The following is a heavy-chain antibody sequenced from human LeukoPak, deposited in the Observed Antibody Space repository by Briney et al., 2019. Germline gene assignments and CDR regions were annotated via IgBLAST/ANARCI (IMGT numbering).Heavy chain of an antibody. Sequence: SETLSLTCAVYGGSFSGYYWSWIRQPPGKGLEWIGEINHSGSTNYNPSLKSRVTISVDTSKNQFSLKLSSVTAADTAVYYCAGGSGWYFDYWGQGTLVTVSS. D-gene: IGHD6-19*01. V-gene: IGHV4-34*01. CDR1: GGSFSGYY. J-gene: IGHJ4*02. CDR2: INHSGST. CDR3: AGGSGWYFDY.